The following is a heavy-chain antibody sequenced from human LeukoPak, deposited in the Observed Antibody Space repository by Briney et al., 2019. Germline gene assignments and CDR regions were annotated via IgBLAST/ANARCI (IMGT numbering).Heavy chain of an antibody. CDR2: IYPDDSDT. J-gene: IGHJ4*02. CDR1: GYTFSNYW. Sequence: GESMKISCKASGYTFSNYWIGWVRQMPGKGLEWMGIIYPDDSDTRYSPSFQGQVTISADKSISTAYLQWSSLKASDTAMYYCASFGSGTSFGYWGQGALVTVSS. CDR3: ASFGSGTSFGY. V-gene: IGHV5-51*01. D-gene: IGHD3-10*01.